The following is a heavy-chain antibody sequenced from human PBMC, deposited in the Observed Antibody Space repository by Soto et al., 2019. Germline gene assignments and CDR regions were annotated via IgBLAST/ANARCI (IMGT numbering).Heavy chain of an antibody. CDR1: GGTFSSYA. Sequence: SVRVSCKASGGTFSSYAISWVRQAPGQGLEWMGGIIPIFGTANYAQKFQGRVTITADESTSTAYMELSSLRSEDTAVYYCARDSREILRLGELSPTDAFDIWGQGTMVTVSS. J-gene: IGHJ3*02. CDR3: ARDSREILRLGELSPTDAFDI. D-gene: IGHD3-16*02. CDR2: IIPIFGTA. V-gene: IGHV1-69*13.